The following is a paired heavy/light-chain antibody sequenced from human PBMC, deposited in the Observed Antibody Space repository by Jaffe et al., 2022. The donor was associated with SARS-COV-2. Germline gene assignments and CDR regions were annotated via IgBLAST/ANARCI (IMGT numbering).Light chain of an antibody. CDR2: AAS. Sequence: DIQMTQSPSSLSASVGDRISITCRASQSISSYLNWYQQKPGKAPKLLIYAASSLQSGVPSRFSGSGSGTDFTLTISSLQPEDFATYFCQQSYSTDMYTFGQGTKLEIK. J-gene: IGKJ2*01. CDR1: QSISSY. V-gene: IGKV1-39*01. CDR3: QQSYSTDMYT.
Heavy chain of an antibody. J-gene: IGHJ4*02. D-gene: IGHD1-26*01. CDR1: GFTFKSYW. CDR3: TRVWFTERGAGHDY. V-gene: IGHV3-74*01. CDR2: INSDGSST. Sequence: EVQLVESGGGLVQPGGSLRLSCAASGFTFKSYWMHWVRQTPGKGPVWVSRINSDGSSTNYADSVKGRFTVSRDNAKNTLYLQMSSLRTDDTAVYYCTRVWFTERGAGHDYWGQGTLVTVSS.